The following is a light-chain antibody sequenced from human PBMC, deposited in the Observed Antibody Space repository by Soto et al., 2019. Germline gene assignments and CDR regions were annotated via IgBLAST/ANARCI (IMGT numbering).Light chain of an antibody. Sequence: IQMTQSPSSVSAPVGDRVTITCRASQDISSWLAWYQHKPGKAPKFLIFAASSLQSGVPSRFSGSGSGTDFTLTISSLQPEDFATYYCQQANSFPYTFGQGTKLEIK. CDR3: QQANSFPYT. J-gene: IGKJ2*01. V-gene: IGKV1D-12*01. CDR2: AAS. CDR1: QDISSW.